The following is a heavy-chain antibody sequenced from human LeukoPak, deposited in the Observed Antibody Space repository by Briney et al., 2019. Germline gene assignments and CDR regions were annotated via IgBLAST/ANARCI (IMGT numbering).Heavy chain of an antibody. CDR2: MNPNSGDT. CDR3: ARNLPSTGDFDY. Sequence: ASVKVSCKASGYTFTDHDINWVRQATGQGLEWLGWMNPNSGDTGYAQNFQGRVTMTRITSINTAYMELSGLTSEDTAVYYCARNLPSTGDFDYWGQGTLVSVSS. CDR1: GYTFTDHD. J-gene: IGHJ4*02. D-gene: IGHD7-27*01. V-gene: IGHV1-8*01.